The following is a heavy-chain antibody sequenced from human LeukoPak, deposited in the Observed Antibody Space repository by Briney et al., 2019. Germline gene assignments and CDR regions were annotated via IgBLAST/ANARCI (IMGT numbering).Heavy chain of an antibody. Sequence: GGSLRLSCAASGFTFSDYYVTWIRQAPGKGLEWISYISSSGTTIYYAESVKGRFTISRDNAKNSLYLQMNSLRADDTAVYYCASRTEAVREGLGYWGQGTLVTVSS. D-gene: IGHD6-19*01. J-gene: IGHJ4*02. CDR1: GFTFSDYY. V-gene: IGHV3-11*01. CDR3: ASRTEAVREGLGY. CDR2: ISSSGTTI.